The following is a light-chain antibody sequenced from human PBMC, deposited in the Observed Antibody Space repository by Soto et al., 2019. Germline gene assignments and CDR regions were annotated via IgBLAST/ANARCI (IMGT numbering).Light chain of an antibody. V-gene: IGLV2-14*01. Sequence: QSALTQPASVSGSPGQSITISCTGTTSDVGGYNYVSWYQQHPGKAPKLMIYGVSIRPSGASDRFSGSKSGNTASLTISGLQAEDKADYYCSSYTSSRTYVFGTGTKLTVL. CDR3: SSYTSSRTYV. CDR1: TSDVGGYNY. CDR2: GVS. J-gene: IGLJ1*01.